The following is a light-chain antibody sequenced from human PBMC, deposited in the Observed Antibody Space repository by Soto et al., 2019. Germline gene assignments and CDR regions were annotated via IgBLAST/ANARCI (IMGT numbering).Light chain of an antibody. J-gene: IGKJ1*01. V-gene: IGKV3-20*01. Sequence: EIVLTQSPGTLSLSPGERATLSCRASQSVRSSYLAWYQHKPGQAPRLLIYGASSRATGIPDRFSGSGSGTDFTLTISILEPEDFAVYYCQQYGSSRTFGQGTKVEIK. CDR1: QSVRSSY. CDR3: QQYGSSRT. CDR2: GAS.